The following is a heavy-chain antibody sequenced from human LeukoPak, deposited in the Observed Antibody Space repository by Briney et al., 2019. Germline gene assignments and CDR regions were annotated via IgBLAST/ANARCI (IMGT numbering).Heavy chain of an antibody. D-gene: IGHD4-23*01. V-gene: IGHV5-51*01. CDR1: GYSFTTYW. J-gene: IGHJ4*02. CDR2: IFPGDSDT. Sequence: PGQPLKISCKGSGYSFTTYWSAWVRQMPGKGLGWMGIIFPGDSDTRYSPSFQGQVTITADKSTSTAYLQWDTLRASDTAIYYCARAGFGGNSGQFDFWGQGTLVTVSS. CDR3: ARAGFGGNSGQFDF.